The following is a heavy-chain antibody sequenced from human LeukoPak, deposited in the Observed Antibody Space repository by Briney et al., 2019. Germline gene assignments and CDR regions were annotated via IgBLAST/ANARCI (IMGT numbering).Heavy chain of an antibody. CDR2: INGDGSIT. Sequence: GGSLRLSCVASGFTFRSYWMHWVRQPPGKGLVWVSRINGDGSITSNADSAKGRFTISRDNAKNTLYLQMNSLRAEDTAVYYCARDLGYYDSSGYTYYSYGMDVWGQGTTVTVSS. CDR1: GFTFRSYW. J-gene: IGHJ6*02. D-gene: IGHD3-22*01. CDR3: ARDLGYYDSSGYTYYSYGMDV. V-gene: IGHV3-74*01.